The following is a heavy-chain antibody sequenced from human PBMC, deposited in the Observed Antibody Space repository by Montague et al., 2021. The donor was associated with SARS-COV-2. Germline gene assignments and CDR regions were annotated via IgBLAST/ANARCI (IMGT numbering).Heavy chain of an antibody. Sequence: SETLSLTCSVSGYSISSGYYWGWIRQHPGKGLEWVGCISYIRKTYYSPSLKSRLTISIDTPKNQFSLKLSSVTAAETAVYYCARSLDPSGTYYLPYWGQGTLVTVSS. CDR3: ARSLDPSGTYYLPY. CDR1: GYSISSGYY. CDR2: ISYIRKT. V-gene: IGHV4-38-2*01. J-gene: IGHJ4*02. D-gene: IGHD3-10*01.